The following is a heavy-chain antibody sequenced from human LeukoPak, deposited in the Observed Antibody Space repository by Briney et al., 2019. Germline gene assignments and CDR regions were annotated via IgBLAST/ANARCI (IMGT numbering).Heavy chain of an antibody. CDR3: ARQDKGLRFLEWSPVGPGPSPNFDY. CDR2: IYYSGST. J-gene: IGHJ4*02. Sequence: PSETLSLTCTVSGGSISSSSYYWGWIRQPPGKGLEWIGSIYYSGSTYYNPSLKSRVTISVDTSKNQFSLKLSSVTAADTAVYYCARQDKGLRFLEWSPVGPGPSPNFDYWGQGTLVTVSS. D-gene: IGHD3-3*01. CDR1: GGSISSSSYY. V-gene: IGHV4-39*01.